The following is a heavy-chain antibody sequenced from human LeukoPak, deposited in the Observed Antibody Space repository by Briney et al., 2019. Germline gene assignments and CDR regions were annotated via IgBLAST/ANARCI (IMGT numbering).Heavy chain of an antibody. D-gene: IGHD6-13*01. V-gene: IGHV1-2*02. Sequence: ASVKVSCKASGYTFTGYYVHWVRQAPGQGLEWMGWINSHSGGTDYAHKFQGRVTMTRDTPISTAYMELSRLKSDDTAVYYCARYTITAAGSPFDYWGQGTLVTVSS. CDR3: ARYTITAAGSPFDY. J-gene: IGHJ4*02. CDR1: GYTFTGYY. CDR2: INSHSGGT.